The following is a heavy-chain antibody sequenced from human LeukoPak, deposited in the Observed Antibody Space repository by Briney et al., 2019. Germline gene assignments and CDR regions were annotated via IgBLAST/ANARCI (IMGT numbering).Heavy chain of an antibody. CDR1: GFTFDDYG. CDR2: INWSGGST. CDR3: ARARSTGYYVADY. V-gene: IGHV3-20*04. D-gene: IGHD3-9*01. Sequence: GGSLRLSCAASGFTFDDYGMSWVRQAPGRGLEWVSGINWSGGSTGYADSVKGRFTISRDSAKNSLYLQMNSLRAEDTALYYCARARSTGYYVADYWGQGTLVTVSS. J-gene: IGHJ4*02.